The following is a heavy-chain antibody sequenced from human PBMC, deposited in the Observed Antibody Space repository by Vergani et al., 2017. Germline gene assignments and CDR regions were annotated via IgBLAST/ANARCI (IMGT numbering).Heavy chain of an antibody. CDR3: ARTDYGSGSTVFDY. J-gene: IGHJ4*02. V-gene: IGHV2-5*02. D-gene: IGHD3-10*01. CDR2: IYWDDDK. CDR1: GFSLSTSGVG. Sequence: QITLKESGPTLVKPTQTLTLTCTFSGFSLSTSGVGVGWIRQPPGKALEWLALIYWDDDKLYSPSLKSRLTITKDTSKNQVVLTMTNMDPVDTATYYCARTDYGSGSTVFDYWGQGTLVTVSS.